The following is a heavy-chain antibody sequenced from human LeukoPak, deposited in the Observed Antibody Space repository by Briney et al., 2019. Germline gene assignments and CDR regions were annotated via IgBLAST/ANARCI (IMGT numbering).Heavy chain of an antibody. V-gene: IGHV3-11*01. CDR2: ISSSGSTI. CDR3: ARDRAQYCSSTSCQDWFDP. D-gene: IGHD2-2*01. Sequence: GGSLRLSCAASGFTFSDYYMSWIRQAPGKGLEWASYISSSGSTIYYADSVKGRFTISRDNAKNSLYLQMNSLRAEDTAVYYCARDRAQYCSSTSCQDWFDPWGQGTLVTVSS. CDR1: GFTFSDYY. J-gene: IGHJ5*02.